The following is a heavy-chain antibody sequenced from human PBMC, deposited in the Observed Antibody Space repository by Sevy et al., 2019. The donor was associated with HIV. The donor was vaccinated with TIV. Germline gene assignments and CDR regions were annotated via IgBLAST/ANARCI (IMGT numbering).Heavy chain of an antibody. CDR2: IISKGGSGTI. Sequence: GGSLRLSCIVSGLTFSDAWMNWVRQAPGKGLEWVGRIISKGGSGTIDYAAPVKGRFTISRDDSKNTLYLQMNSLETEDTGVYFCIWLRRGDITPADSWGQGTLVTVSS. J-gene: IGHJ4*02. CDR1: GLTFSDAW. CDR3: IWLRRGDITPADS. D-gene: IGHD2-21*02. V-gene: IGHV3-15*07.